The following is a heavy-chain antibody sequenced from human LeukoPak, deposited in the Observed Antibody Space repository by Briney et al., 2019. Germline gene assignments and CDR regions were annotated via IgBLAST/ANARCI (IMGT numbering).Heavy chain of an antibody. CDR1: GGSISSNF. CDR3: ARDGVVGYSYGFFDS. D-gene: IGHD5-18*01. J-gene: IGHJ4*02. CDR2: IYYSGST. Sequence: PSETLSLTCTVSGGSISSNFWSWIRQPPGKGLEWIGYIYYSGSTNYNPSLKSRVTISVDTSKNQFSLKLSSVTAADTAVYYCARDGVVGYSYGFFDSWGQRTLVTVSS. V-gene: IGHV4-59*01.